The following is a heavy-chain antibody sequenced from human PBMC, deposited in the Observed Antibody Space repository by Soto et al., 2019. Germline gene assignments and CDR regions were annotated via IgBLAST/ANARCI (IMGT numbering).Heavy chain of an antibody. D-gene: IGHD5-18*01. CDR2: IYYSGST. J-gene: IGHJ4*02. V-gene: IGHV4-59*01. Sequence: SETLSLTCTVAGGSISSYYGSWIRQPPGKGLEWIGYIYYSGSTNYNPSLKSRVTISVDTSKNQFSLKLSSVTAADTAVYYCARVRYSYGLSFDYWGQGTLVTVSS. CDR1: GGSISSYY. CDR3: ARVRYSYGLSFDY.